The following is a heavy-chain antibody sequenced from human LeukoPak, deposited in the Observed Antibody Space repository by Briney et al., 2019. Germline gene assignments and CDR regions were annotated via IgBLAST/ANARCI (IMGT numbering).Heavy chain of an antibody. J-gene: IGHJ5*02. CDR1: GYTFTSYY. Sequence: ASVKVSCKASGYTFTSYYMHWVRQAPGQGLEWMGIINPSGGSTSYAQKFKGRVTMTRDTSTSTVYMELSSLRSEDTAVYYCARDTTIILTGYDTENNWFDPWGQGTLVTVSS. V-gene: IGHV1-46*01. D-gene: IGHD3-9*01. CDR3: ARDTTIILTGYDTENNWFDP. CDR2: INPSGGST.